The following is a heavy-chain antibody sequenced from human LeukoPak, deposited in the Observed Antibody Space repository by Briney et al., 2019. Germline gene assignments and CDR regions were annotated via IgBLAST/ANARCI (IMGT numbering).Heavy chain of an antibody. Sequence: GGSLRLSCVVSGXTFSSYAMHWVRQAPGKGLEYVSAISSSGGSTYYANSVKGRFTITRDNSKNTLYLQMGSLRVEDMAVYYCARASSGWYGYWGQGTLVTVSS. CDR2: ISSSGGST. CDR1: GXTFSSYA. D-gene: IGHD6-19*01. CDR3: ARASSGWYGY. V-gene: IGHV3-64*01. J-gene: IGHJ4*02.